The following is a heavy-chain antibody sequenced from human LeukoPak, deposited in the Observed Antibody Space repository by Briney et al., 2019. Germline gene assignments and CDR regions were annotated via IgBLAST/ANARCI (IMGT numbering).Heavy chain of an antibody. CDR1: GHIFISYY. D-gene: IGHD5-24*01. V-gene: IGHV1-46*01. J-gene: IGHJ4*02. Sequence: ASVKVSCKASGHIFISYYIHWVRQAPGQGLEWMGVTNPSDGSTNYAQKFQGRVTMTRDTSATTVYLDLSGLTFEDTAVYYCASDVAREFDHWGQGTLVTVSS. CDR3: ASDVAREFDH. CDR2: TNPSDGST.